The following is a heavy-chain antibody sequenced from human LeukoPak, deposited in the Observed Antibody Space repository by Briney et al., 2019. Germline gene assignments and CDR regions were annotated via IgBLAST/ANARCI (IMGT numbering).Heavy chain of an antibody. CDR2: IYYSGST. J-gene: IGHJ2*01. D-gene: IGHD3-10*01. CDR3: ARDVRHYYGSGSYYNVILLGYFDL. Sequence: SETLSLTCTVSGGSISSGGYYWSWIRQHPGKGLEWIGYIYYSGSTYYNPSLKSRVTISVDTSKNQFSLKLSSVTAADTAVYYCARDVRHYYGSGSYYNVILLGYFDLWGRGTLVTVSS. CDR1: GGSISSGGYY. V-gene: IGHV4-31*03.